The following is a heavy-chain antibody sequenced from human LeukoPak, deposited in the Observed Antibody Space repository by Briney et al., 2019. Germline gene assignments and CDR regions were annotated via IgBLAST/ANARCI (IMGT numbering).Heavy chain of an antibody. D-gene: IGHD6-19*01. CDR3: ANGIIAVAVVDY. CDR2: INPNSGGT. CDR1: GYTFTGYY. V-gene: IGHV1-2*02. Sequence: ASVKVSCKASGYTFTGYYMHWVRQAPGQGLERMGWINPNSGGTNYAQKFQGRVTMTRDTSISTAYMELSRLRSDDTAVYYCANGIIAVAVVDYWGQGTLVTVSS. J-gene: IGHJ4*02.